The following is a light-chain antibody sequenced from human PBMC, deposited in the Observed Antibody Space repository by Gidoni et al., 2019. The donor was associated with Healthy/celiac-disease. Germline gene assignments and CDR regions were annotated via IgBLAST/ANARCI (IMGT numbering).Light chain of an antibody. V-gene: IGKV1-27*01. Sequence: EIQRNKSPSSLSASVGDRVTITCRASQGISNYLAWYQQKPGKVPKLLLYSASTLQSGFPSRFSDSGSGTDFTLTISSLQPEDVATYYCQKYNSSPLTFGGGTQVEIK. CDR2: SAS. CDR3: QKYNSSPLT. J-gene: IGKJ4*01. CDR1: QGISNY.